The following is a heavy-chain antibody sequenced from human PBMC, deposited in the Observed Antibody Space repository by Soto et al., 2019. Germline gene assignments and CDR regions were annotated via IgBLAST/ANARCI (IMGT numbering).Heavy chain of an antibody. D-gene: IGHD3-3*01. CDR1: GGSLTKYY. V-gene: IGHV4-4*07. CDR2: ISTSGNV. J-gene: IGHJ4*02. Sequence: SETLSLTCTVSGGSLTKYYWSWIRQPAGKGLEWIGRISTSGNVVSKASLRSRLTMSVDTSKNQFSLRLTSVTAADTAVYYCARDNNDFWSLYPLAFDYWGQGALVTSPQ. CDR3: ARDNNDFWSLYPLAFDY.